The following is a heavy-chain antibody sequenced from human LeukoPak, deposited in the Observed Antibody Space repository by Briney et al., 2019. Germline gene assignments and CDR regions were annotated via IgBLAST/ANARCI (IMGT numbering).Heavy chain of an antibody. CDR3: AKGTVGDY. CDR2: ISWDSGVI. V-gene: IGHV3-9*01. Sequence: GRSLRLSCAASGFKFDGYAMHWVRQAPGKGLEWVSGISWDSGVIGYGDSVKGRFTTSRDNAKNSLYLQMNSLRAEDTALYYCAKGTVGDYWGQGTLVTVSS. J-gene: IGHJ4*02. D-gene: IGHD1-14*01. CDR1: GFKFDGYA.